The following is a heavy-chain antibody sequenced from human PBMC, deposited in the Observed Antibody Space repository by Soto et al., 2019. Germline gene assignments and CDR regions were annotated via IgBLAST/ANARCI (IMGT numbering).Heavy chain of an antibody. D-gene: IGHD3-10*01. Sequence: PSETLSLTCTVSGGSIGSYYWSWNRQPPGKGLEWIGYIYYSGSTSYNPSLKSRVTMTVDTSKNQFSLKLYSVTAADTAVYYCARGDYYGRPDYWGPGTLVTVSS. CDR1: GGSIGSYY. CDR3: ARGDYYGRPDY. V-gene: IGHV4-59*01. CDR2: IYYSGST. J-gene: IGHJ4*02.